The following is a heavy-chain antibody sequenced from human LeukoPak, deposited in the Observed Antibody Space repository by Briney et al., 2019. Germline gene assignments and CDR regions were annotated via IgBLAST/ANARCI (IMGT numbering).Heavy chain of an antibody. CDR2: MSPNSGNT. CDR1: GYTFTSYD. Sequence: ASVKVSCMASGYTFTSYDITWVRQAPGQGLEWMGWMSPNSGNTGYAQKFQGRVTMTRNTSITTAYMELSSLTSEDTAVYYCARETTIPPYYFDYWGLGSQVTVSP. D-gene: IGHD3-9*01. CDR3: ARETTIPPYYFDY. J-gene: IGHJ4*02. V-gene: IGHV1-8*01.